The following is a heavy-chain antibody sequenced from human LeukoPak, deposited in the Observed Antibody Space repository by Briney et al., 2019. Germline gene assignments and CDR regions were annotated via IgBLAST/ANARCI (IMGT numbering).Heavy chain of an antibody. CDR1: GFTFSSYS. D-gene: IGHD1-26*01. CDR2: ISSSSSNI. CDR3: ARDRGGSYSAIDY. V-gene: IGHV3-48*04. J-gene: IGHJ4*02. Sequence: GGSLRLSCAASGFTFSSYSMNWVRQAPGKGLEWFSFISSSSSNIYYADSVKGRFTISRDNAKNSLYLQMNSLRAEDTAVYYCARDRGGSYSAIDYWGQGTLVTVSS.